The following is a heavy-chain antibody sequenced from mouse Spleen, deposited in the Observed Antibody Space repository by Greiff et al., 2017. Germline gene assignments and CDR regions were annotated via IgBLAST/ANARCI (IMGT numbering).Heavy chain of an antibody. CDR2: IYPGDGDT. Sequence: QVQLQQSGPELVKPGASVKISCKASGYAFSSSWMNWVKQRPGKGLEWIGRIYPGDGDTNYNGKFKGKATLTADKSSSTAYMQLSSLTSEDSAVYFFSRRETGFWYFGFWGAGTTVPLSS. V-gene: IGHV1-82*01. D-gene: IGHD4-1*01. CDR3: SRRETGFWYFGF. CDR1: GYAFSSSW. J-gene: IGHJ1*01.